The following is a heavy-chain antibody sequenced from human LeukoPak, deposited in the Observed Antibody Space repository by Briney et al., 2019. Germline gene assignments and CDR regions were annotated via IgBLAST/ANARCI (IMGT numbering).Heavy chain of an antibody. V-gene: IGHV3-30*03. CDR1: GFTFSTYG. CDR3: ARDSGSGEISLGFDL. CDR2: ISYDGSNE. Sequence: GGSLRLSCAASGFTFSTYGMHWVRQAPGKGLEWVAVISYDGSNEYYADSVKGRFTISRDNSKNTLYLQMSSLRAEDTAVYYCARDSGSGEISLGFDLWGRGTLVTVSS. D-gene: IGHD2-15*01. J-gene: IGHJ2*01.